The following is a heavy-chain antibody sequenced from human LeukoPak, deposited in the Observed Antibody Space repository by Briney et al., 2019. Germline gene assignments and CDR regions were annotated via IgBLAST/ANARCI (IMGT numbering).Heavy chain of an antibody. CDR2: IYSTGSA. CDR1: GGSLSSYY. V-gene: IGHV4-59*08. Sequence: PSETLSLTCTVSGGSLSSYYWSWIRQPPGKGLEWIGYIYSTGSANYNPSLKSRVTLSVDTAKNQFSLKLNSVTAADTAVYYCARMGGYSGYDTHWGQGTLVTVSS. D-gene: IGHD5-12*01. J-gene: IGHJ4*02. CDR3: ARMGGYSGYDTH.